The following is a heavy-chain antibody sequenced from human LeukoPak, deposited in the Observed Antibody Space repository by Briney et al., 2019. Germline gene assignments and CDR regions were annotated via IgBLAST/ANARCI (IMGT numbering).Heavy chain of an antibody. CDR1: GYTFIISY. V-gene: IGHV1-46*01. D-gene: IGHD2-2*01. CDR2: INPSGGST. J-gene: IGHJ3*02. CDR3: ARAYQNAFDI. Sequence: GASVTVSFTASGYTFIISYMHWVRQAPGQGLEWMGIINPSGGSTSYAQKFQGRVTITRDTSTSTVYMELSSLKSEDTAVYYCARAYQNAFDIWGQGTLVTVSS.